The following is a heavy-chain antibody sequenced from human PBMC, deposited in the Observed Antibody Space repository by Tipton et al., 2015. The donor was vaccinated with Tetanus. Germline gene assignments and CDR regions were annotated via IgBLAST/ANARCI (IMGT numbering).Heavy chain of an antibody. CDR3: ARHNSGYFTFFDS. CDR1: GGSFSGYY. V-gene: IGHV4-34*01. J-gene: IGHJ4*02. Sequence: TLSLTCAVYGGSFSGYYWNWIRQPPGKGLEWIGEINDSGSTSYNPSLKSRVTISVDTSRNQFSLRLSSVTAADTAEYYCARHNSGYFTFFDSWGQGILVTVSS. D-gene: IGHD3-22*01. CDR2: INDSGST.